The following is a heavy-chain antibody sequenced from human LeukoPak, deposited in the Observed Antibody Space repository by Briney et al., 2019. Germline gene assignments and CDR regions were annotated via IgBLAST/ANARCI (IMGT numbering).Heavy chain of an antibody. D-gene: IGHD1-26*01. J-gene: IGHJ4*02. CDR1: GFTFSSYS. Sequence: GSLILSCAASGFTFSSYSMNWVRQAPGKGLEWVSSISSSSSYIYYADSVKGRFTISRDNAKNSLYLQMNSLRAEDTAVYYCARDGLEWEPFDYWGQGTLVTVSS. CDR2: ISSSSSYI. CDR3: ARDGLEWEPFDY. V-gene: IGHV3-21*01.